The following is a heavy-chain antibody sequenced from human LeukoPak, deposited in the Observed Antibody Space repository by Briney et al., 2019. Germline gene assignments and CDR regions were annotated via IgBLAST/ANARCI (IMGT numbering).Heavy chain of an antibody. CDR1: GFTFSSYA. CDR3: AKDRYYYDSSGYLNWFDP. Sequence: GGSLRLSCAASGFTFSSYAMSWVRQAPGKGLEWVSAISGSGGSTYYADSVKGRFTISRDNSKNTLYLQMNSLRAEDTAVYYCAKDRYYYDSSGYLNWFDPWGQGTLVTVSS. J-gene: IGHJ5*02. D-gene: IGHD3-22*01. CDR2: ISGSGGST. V-gene: IGHV3-23*01.